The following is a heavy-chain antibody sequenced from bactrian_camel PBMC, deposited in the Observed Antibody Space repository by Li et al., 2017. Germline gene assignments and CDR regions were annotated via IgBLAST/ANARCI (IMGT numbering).Heavy chain of an antibody. CDR1: YNHRGNC. J-gene: IGHJ4*01. CDR2: IDRQGSI. Sequence: VQLVESGGGSVQAGGSLRLSCRYNHRGNCMGWFRLAPGMEREGVAAIDRQGSIDYADSVKGRFTISKDNAKNALYLQMDTLQPEDTAMYYCAADPRVEAGTLIDELYDYWGQGTQVTVS. D-gene: IGHD6*01. CDR3: AADPRVEAGTLIDELYDY. V-gene: IGHV3S53*01.